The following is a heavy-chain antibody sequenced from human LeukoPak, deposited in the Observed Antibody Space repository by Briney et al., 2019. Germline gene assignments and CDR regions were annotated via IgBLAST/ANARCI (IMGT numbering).Heavy chain of an antibody. CDR3: ARDNSVGDTAWWFDP. V-gene: IGHV1-18*01. CDR2: ISAYNGNT. D-gene: IGHD1-26*01. CDR1: GYTFTSYG. J-gene: IGHJ5*02. Sequence: ASVKVSCKASGYTFTSYGISWVRQAPGQGLEWMGWISAYNGNTNYAQKLQGRVTMTTDTSTSTAYMELRSLRSDDTAVYYCARDNSVGDTAWWFDPWGQGTLDTVSS.